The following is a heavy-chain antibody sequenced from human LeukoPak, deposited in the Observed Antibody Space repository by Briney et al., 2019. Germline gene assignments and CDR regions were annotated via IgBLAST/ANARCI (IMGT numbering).Heavy chain of an antibody. V-gene: IGHV4-39*01. CDR3: ARVASSGWYFTRAKYYFDY. D-gene: IGHD6-19*01. CDR1: RGSISSSNYY. Sequence: SETLSLTCSVSRGSISSSNYYWGWIRQPPGKGLEWIGNIYYSGSTFSNPSLKSRVSISVDTSKNQFSLKLSSVTAANTAVYFCARVASSGWYFTRAKYYFDYWGQGTLVTVSS. CDR2: IYYSGST. J-gene: IGHJ4*02.